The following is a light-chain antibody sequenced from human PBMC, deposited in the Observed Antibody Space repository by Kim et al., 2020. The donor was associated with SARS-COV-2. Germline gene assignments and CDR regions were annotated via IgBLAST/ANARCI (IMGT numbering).Light chain of an antibody. CDR2: DAS. CDR1: QGISSS. Sequence: ASVGDRATLTCRASQGISSSLAWYQQKPGKAPNLLIYDASTLESGVPSRFSGGGSGTDFTLTISSLQPEDFAVYYCQQFYSYPVTFGQGTRLEIK. CDR3: QQFYSYPVT. V-gene: IGKV1-13*02. J-gene: IGKJ5*01.